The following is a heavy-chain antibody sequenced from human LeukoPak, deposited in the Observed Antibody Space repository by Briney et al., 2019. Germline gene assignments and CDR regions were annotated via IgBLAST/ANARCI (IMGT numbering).Heavy chain of an antibody. CDR2: IYSGGST. J-gene: IGHJ4*02. Sequence: SETLSLTCTVSGGSISTYYWSWIRQPAGKGLEWIGRIYSGGSTDYNPSLKSRVTMSVDKSKNQLSLKMSSVTAADTALYYCARDCSGNSRLSYWGQGTLVTVSS. CDR1: GGSISTYY. V-gene: IGHV4-4*07. D-gene: IGHD2-2*01. CDR3: ARDCSGNSRLSY.